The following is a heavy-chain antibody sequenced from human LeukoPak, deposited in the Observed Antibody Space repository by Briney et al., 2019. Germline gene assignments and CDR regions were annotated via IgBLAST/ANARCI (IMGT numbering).Heavy chain of an antibody. CDR2: IRYDGSNK. CDR1: GFTFSSYG. CDR3: AKDGVGATIFDY. J-gene: IGHJ4*02. Sequence: GGSLRLFCAASGFTFSSYGMHWVRQAPGKGLEWVAFIRYDGSNKYYADSVKGRFTISRDNSKNTLYLQMNSLRAEDTAVYYCAKDGVGATIFDYWGQGTLVTVSS. D-gene: IGHD1-26*01. V-gene: IGHV3-30*02.